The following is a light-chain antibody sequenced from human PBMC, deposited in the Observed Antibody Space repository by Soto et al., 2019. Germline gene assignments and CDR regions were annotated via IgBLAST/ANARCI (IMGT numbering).Light chain of an antibody. J-gene: IGKJ1*01. CDR1: QDIDSW. CDR2: AAS. CDR3: QQGSSFPWT. V-gene: IGKV1-12*01. Sequence: DLQMTQSPSSVSASVGDRVTITCRASQDIDSWLAWYQQTPGKAPKLLIYAASSLQSGVPSRFSGSGSGTDFTFTISSLQPEDFATYYCQQGSSFPWTFGQGTKVEIK.